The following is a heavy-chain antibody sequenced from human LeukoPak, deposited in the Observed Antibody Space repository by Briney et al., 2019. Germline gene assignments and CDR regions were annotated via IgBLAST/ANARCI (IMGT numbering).Heavy chain of an antibody. CDR1: GFTFSSYW. CDR2: IASDGSST. V-gene: IGHV3-74*01. D-gene: IGHD4-23*01. J-gene: IGHJ4*02. Sequence: GGSLRLSCTASGFTFSSYWMNWVRQAPGKGLVWVSRIASDGSSTTYADSVKGRFSIPRDNAKNTLYLQMNSLRVEDTAVYYCARGRPHGNDYWGQGTLVTVSS. CDR3: ARGRPHGNDY.